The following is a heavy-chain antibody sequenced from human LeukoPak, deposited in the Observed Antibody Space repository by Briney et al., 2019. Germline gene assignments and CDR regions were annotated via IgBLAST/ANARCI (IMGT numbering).Heavy chain of an antibody. CDR2: IYYSGIT. CDR3: ARSPLHYYYGMDV. CDR1: GGSISSDY. V-gene: IGHV4-59*01. J-gene: IGHJ6*02. Sequence: PSETLSLTCTVSGGSISSDYWSWVRQPPGKGLEWIGYIYYSGITNYSPSLKSRVTISLDTSKNQFSLKLSSVTAADTAVYYCARSPLHYYYGMDVWGQGATVTVSS.